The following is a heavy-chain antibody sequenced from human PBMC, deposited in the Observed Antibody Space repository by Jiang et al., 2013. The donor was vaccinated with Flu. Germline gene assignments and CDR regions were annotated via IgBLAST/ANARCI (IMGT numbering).Heavy chain of an antibody. J-gene: IGHJ6*02. Sequence: GSGLVKPSETLSLTCTVSGGSISSSSYYWGWIRQPPGKGLEWIGSIYYSGSTYYNPSLKSRVTISVDTSKNQFSLKLSSVTAADTAVYYCARHVNGYGRYYGMDVWGQGTTVTVSS. CDR2: IYYSGST. CDR3: ARHVNGYGRYYGMDV. CDR1: GGSISSSSYY. V-gene: IGHV4-39*01. D-gene: IGHD5-18*01.